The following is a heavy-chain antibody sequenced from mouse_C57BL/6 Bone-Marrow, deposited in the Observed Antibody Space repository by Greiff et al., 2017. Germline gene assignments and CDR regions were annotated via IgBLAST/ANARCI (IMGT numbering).Heavy chain of an antibody. D-gene: IGHD1-1*01. Sequence: VQLVESGPGLVQPSQSLSITCTVSGFSLTSYGVHWVRQSPGKGLEWLGVIWRGGSTDYNAAVMSGLSITKDNYKRNVFFKMNSLQADDTAIYYCAKMGNYGSSYPYLYFDVWGTGTTVTVSS. V-gene: IGHV2-5*01. CDR2: IWRGGST. J-gene: IGHJ1*03. CDR3: AKMGNYGSSYPYLYFDV. CDR1: GFSLTSYG.